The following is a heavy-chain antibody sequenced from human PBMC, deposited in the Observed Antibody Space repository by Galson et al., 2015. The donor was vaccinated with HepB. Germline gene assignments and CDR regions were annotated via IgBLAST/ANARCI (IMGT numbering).Heavy chain of an antibody. CDR3: ARGGGYCSGGSCYEFDY. D-gene: IGHD2-15*01. V-gene: IGHV3-33*08. Sequence: LRLSCAASGFTFSSYGMHWVRQAPGKGLEWVAVIWYDGSNKYYADSVKGRFTISRDNSKNTLYLQMNSLRAEDTAVYYCARGGGYCSGGSCYEFDYWGQGTLVTVSS. CDR2: IWYDGSNK. CDR1: GFTFSSYG. J-gene: IGHJ4*02.